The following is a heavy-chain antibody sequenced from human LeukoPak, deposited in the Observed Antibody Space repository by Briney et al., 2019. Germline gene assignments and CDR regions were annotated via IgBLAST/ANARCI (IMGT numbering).Heavy chain of an antibody. V-gene: IGHV7-4-1*02. CDR2: INTNTGNP. Sequence: ASVKVSCKASGYTFTSYAMNWVRQAPGQGLEWMGWINTNTGNPTYAQGFTGRFVFSLDTSVSTAYLQISSLKAEDTAVYYCARDRRDVLLWFGVSNWFDPWGQGTLVTVSS. J-gene: IGHJ5*02. CDR1: GYTFTSYA. D-gene: IGHD3-10*01. CDR3: ARDRRDVLLWFGVSNWFDP.